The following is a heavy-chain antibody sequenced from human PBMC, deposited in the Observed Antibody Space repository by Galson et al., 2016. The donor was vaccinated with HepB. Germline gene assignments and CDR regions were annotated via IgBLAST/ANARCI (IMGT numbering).Heavy chain of an antibody. CDR3: ASLQGYGDYGAYRYYSKDV. J-gene: IGHJ6*02. Sequence: SLRLSCAASGFTFSRNAFHWVRQAPGKGPEWMAVISYDGNNKKYLDSVKGRFTISRDNSYNTVYLQMNSLRADDTAVYYCASLQGYGDYGAYRYYSKDVWGQGTTVTVSS. CDR1: GFTFSRNA. D-gene: IGHD4-17*01. CDR2: ISYDGNNK. V-gene: IGHV3-30-3*01.